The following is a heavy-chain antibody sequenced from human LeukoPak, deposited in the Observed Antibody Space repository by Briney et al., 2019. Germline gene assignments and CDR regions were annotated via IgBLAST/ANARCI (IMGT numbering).Heavy chain of an antibody. CDR1: GGTFSSYA. CDR2: ISGSNGNT. J-gene: IGHJ5*02. CDR3: ARVGDSSGYYRYWFDP. D-gene: IGHD3-22*01. V-gene: IGHV1-69*10. Sequence: SVKVSCKASGGTFSSYAISWVRQAPGQGLEWMGWISGSNGNTNYAQKFQGRVTITADKSTSTAYMELSSLRSEDTAVYYCARVGDSSGYYRYWFDPWGQGTLVTVSS.